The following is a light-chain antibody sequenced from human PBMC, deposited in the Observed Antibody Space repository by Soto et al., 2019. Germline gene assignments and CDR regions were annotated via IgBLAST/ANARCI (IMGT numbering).Light chain of an antibody. V-gene: IGLV2-14*01. CDR3: SSYTSSSTYV. J-gene: IGLJ1*01. CDR2: DVS. Sequence: QSVLTQPASVSGSPGQSIAISCTGTSSDVGGYNYVSWYQQHPDKAPTVMIYDVSNRPSGVSNRFSGSKSGNTASLTISGLQADDEADYYCSSYTSSSTYVFGTGTKVTVL. CDR1: SSDVGGYNY.